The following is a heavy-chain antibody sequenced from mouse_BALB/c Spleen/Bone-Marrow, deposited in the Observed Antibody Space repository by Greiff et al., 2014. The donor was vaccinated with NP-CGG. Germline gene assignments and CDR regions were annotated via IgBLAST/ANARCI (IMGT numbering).Heavy chain of an antibody. V-gene: IGHV5-4*02. CDR3: ARGPHDDDMDY. J-gene: IGHJ4*01. D-gene: IGHD2-3*01. Sequence: EVMLVESGGGLVKPGGSLKLSCAAFGFTFSDYYMYWVRQTPEKRLEWVATISDGGSYTYYPDSVKGRFTISRDNAKNNLYLQLSSLKSEDTAMYYCARGPHDDDMDYWGQGTSVTVSS. CDR1: GFTFSDYY. CDR2: ISDGGSYT.